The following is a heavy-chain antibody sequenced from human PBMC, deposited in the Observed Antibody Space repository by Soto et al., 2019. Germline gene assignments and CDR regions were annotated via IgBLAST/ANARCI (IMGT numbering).Heavy chain of an antibody. D-gene: IGHD3-10*01. Sequence: ASVKVSCKASGYTFTSYGISWVRQAPGQGLEWMGWISAYNGNTNYAQKLQGRVTMTTDTSTSTAYMELSSLRSEDTAVYYCARVSPMDDSQPQSFDYWGQGTLVTVSS. CDR2: ISAYNGNT. J-gene: IGHJ4*02. V-gene: IGHV1-18*01. CDR3: ARVSPMDDSQPQSFDY. CDR1: GYTFTSYG.